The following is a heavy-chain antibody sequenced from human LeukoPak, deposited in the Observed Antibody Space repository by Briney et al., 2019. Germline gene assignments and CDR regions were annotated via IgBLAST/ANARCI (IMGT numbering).Heavy chain of an antibody. J-gene: IGHJ4*02. CDR1: GGSISSSY. CDR3: AGINSGHYRY. Sequence: DPSETLSLTCTVSGGSISSSYWSWIPHPPGKGLEWIGRIYSSGSTNYNPSLNRRVTLSVDTSKNQFSLKLSSVTAADTAVYYCAGINSGHYRYWGQGTLVTVSS. CDR2: IYSSGST. V-gene: IGHV4-4*07. D-gene: IGHD3-22*01.